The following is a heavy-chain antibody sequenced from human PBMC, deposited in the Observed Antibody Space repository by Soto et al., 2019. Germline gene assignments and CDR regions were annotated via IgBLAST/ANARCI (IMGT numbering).Heavy chain of an antibody. D-gene: IGHD3-3*01. CDR2: IYPGDSDT. CDR1: GYSFTSYW. CDR3: ARQSAYYDFWSGYYGVGEDWYFDL. V-gene: IGHV5-51*01. Sequence: GESLKISCKGSGYSFTSYWIGWVRQMPGKGLEWMGIIYPGDSDTRYSPSFQGQVTISADKSISTAYLQWSSLKASDTAMYYCARQSAYYDFWSGYYGVGEDWYFDLWGRGTLVTVSS. J-gene: IGHJ2*01.